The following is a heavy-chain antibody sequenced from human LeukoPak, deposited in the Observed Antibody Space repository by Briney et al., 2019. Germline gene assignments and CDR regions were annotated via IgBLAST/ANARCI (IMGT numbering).Heavy chain of an antibody. J-gene: IGHJ3*02. CDR3: ARGGIVVVPAAAIFNDAFDI. V-gene: IGHV1-69*01. CDR1: GGTFSSYA. Sequence: SVKVSCKASGGTFSSYAISWVRQAPGQGLEWMGGIIPIFGTAIYAQKFQGRVTITADESTSTAYMELSSLRSEDTAVYYCARGGIVVVPAAAIFNDAFDIWGQGTMVTVSS. CDR2: IIPIFGTA. D-gene: IGHD2-2*01.